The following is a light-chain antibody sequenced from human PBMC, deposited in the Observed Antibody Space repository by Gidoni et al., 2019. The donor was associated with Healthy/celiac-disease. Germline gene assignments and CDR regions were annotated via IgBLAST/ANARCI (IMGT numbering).Light chain of an antibody. CDR3: QAWDSSFYVV. V-gene: IGLV3-1*01. CDR1: KLGDKY. J-gene: IGLJ2*01. CDR2: QDS. Sequence: SYELTQPPSVSVSPGQTASITCSGDKLGDKYACWYQQKPGQSPVLVIYQDSKRPSGIPERFSGSNSGNTATLTISGTQAMDEADYYCQAWDSSFYVVFGGGTKLTVL.